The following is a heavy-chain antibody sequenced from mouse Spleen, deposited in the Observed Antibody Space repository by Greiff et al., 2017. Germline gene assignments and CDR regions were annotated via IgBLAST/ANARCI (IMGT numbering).Heavy chain of an antibody. V-gene: IGHV1-52*01. D-gene: IGHD2-14*01. CDR3: TTPTRRYDGFAY. CDR2: IDPSDSET. J-gene: IGHJ3*01. Sequence: VQLQQPGAELVRPGSSVKLSCKASGYTFTSYWMHWVKQRPIQGLEWIGNIDPSDSETHYNQKFKDKATLTVDKSSSTAYMQLSSLTSEDSAVYYCTTPTRRYDGFAYWGQGTLVTVSA. CDR1: GYTFTSYW.